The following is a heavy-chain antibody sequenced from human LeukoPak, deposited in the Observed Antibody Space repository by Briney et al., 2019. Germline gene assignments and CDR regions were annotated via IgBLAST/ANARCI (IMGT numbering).Heavy chain of an antibody. J-gene: IGHJ3*02. Sequence: PSETLSLTCTVSGGSISSSSYYWGWIRQPPGKGLEWIGSIYYSGSTNYNPSLKSRVTISVDTSKNQFSLKLSSVTAADTAVYYCARAKAGGYQPLLYDRNAFDIWGQGTMVTVSS. V-gene: IGHV4-39*07. CDR3: ARAKAGGYQPLLYDRNAFDI. D-gene: IGHD2-2*02. CDR2: IYYSGST. CDR1: GGSISSSSYY.